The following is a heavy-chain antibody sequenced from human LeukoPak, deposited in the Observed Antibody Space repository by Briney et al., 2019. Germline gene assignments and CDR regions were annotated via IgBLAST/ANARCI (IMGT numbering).Heavy chain of an antibody. V-gene: IGHV1-69*04. Sequence: SVKVSCKASGYTFTGYYMHWVRQAPGQGLEWMGRIIPILGIANYAQKFQGRVTITADKSTSTAYMELSSLRSEDTAVYYCARASRLGMPDYWGQGTLVTVSS. CDR2: IIPILGIA. CDR3: ARASRLGMPDY. J-gene: IGHJ4*02. CDR1: GYTFTGYY. D-gene: IGHD7-27*01.